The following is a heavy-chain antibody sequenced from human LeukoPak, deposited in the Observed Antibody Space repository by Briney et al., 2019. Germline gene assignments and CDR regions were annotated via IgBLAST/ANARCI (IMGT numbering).Heavy chain of an antibody. J-gene: IGHJ6*03. CDR3: AKDSKIVGATFRSYHYMDV. CDR2: IRGSGDRT. D-gene: IGHD1-26*01. Sequence: GGSLRLSCAASGFTFSSYGMSWVRQAPGKGLEWVSAIRGSGDRTHYADSVKGRFTISRDNSKNTLYLQMNSLRAEDTAVYYCAKDSKIVGATFRSYHYMDVWGKGTAVTVSS. CDR1: GFTFSSYG. V-gene: IGHV3-23*01.